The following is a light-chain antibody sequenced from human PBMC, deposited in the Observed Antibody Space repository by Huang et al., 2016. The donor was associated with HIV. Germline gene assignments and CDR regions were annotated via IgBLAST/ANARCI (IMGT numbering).Light chain of an antibody. CDR2: GAS. J-gene: IGKJ4*01. V-gene: IGKV3-15*01. CDR1: QSISNN. CDR3: QQYNDWLSLT. Sequence: EIVMTQSPATLSVSPGERATLSCRASQSISNNLAWYQQNPGQAPRLLVYGASTRATGVPVRFSGSGSGTVFTLTISSLQFEDSAVYYCQQYNDWLSLTFGGGTKVGIK.